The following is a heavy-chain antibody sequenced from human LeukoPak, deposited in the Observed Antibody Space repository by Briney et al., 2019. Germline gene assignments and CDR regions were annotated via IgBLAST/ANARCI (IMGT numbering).Heavy chain of an antibody. V-gene: IGHV3-7*03. Sequence: GGSLRLSCVGSGFTFSRYWLNWVRQAPGKGLEWVANMNQDGSEIYYLDSVKRRFTISRDNAKNSVCLQMNGLRAEDTAVYYCATPLDYYDTSGYHQGGDWGQGTLVTVSS. D-gene: IGHD3-22*01. CDR2: MNQDGSEI. CDR1: GFTFSRYW. J-gene: IGHJ4*02. CDR3: ATPLDYYDTSGYHQGGD.